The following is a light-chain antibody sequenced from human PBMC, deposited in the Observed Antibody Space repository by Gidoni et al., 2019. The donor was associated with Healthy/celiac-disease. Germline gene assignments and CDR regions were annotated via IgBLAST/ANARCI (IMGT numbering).Light chain of an antibody. CDR3: SSYTSSSTLV. CDR2: DVS. CDR1: SSDVGGYNY. J-gene: IGLJ1*01. Sequence: QSALTQPSSVSGSPGQSITIACTVTSSDVGGYNYVSWYQQHPGKAPKLMINDVSNRPSGVSNRFSGSKSGNTASLTISGLQAEDEADYYCSSYTSSSTLVFGTGTKVTVL. V-gene: IGLV2-14*01.